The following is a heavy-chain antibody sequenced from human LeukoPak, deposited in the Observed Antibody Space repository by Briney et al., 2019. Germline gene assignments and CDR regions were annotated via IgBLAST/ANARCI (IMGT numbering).Heavy chain of an antibody. CDR3: ARGPYDILTEDAFDI. J-gene: IGHJ3*02. Sequence: PGGSLRLSCAASGFTFSSYWMHWVRQAPGKGLVWVSRINSDGSSTSYADSVKGRFTISRDNAKNTLYLQMNSLRAEDTAVYYCARGPYDILTEDAFDIWGQGTMVTVSS. V-gene: IGHV3-74*01. D-gene: IGHD3-9*01. CDR1: GFTFSSYW. CDR2: INSDGSST.